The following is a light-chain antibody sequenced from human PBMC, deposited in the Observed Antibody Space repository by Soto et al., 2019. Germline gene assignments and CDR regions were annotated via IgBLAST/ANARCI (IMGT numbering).Light chain of an antibody. J-gene: IGLJ1*01. V-gene: IGLV2-14*01. Sequence: QSALTQPASVSGSPGQSMTISCTGTSSDLGGYNYVSWYQQHPGKAPKLMIYEVSNRPSGVSNRFSGSKSGNTVSLTISGLQAEDEADYYCSSYTSSSPYVFGTGTQLTVL. CDR1: SSDLGGYNY. CDR2: EVS. CDR3: SSYTSSSPYV.